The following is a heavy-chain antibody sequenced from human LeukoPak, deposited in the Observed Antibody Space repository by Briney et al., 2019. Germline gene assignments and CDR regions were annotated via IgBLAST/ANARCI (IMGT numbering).Heavy chain of an antibody. V-gene: IGHV3-7*03. D-gene: IGHD6-19*01. CDR2: IKQDRSDR. CDR1: GFTFRNYW. CDR3: VRNLAVAGTCFDS. J-gene: IGHJ4*02. Sequence: PGGSLRLSCAASGFTFRNYWMSWVRQAPGTGLEWVANIKQDRSDRNYVTSVRGRFTISRDNAESSLFLQMNSLRAEDTAVYYCVRNLAVAGTCFDSWGQGTLVTVSS.